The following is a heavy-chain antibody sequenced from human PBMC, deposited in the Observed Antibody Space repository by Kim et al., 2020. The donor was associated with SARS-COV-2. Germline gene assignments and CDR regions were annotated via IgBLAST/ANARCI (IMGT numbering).Heavy chain of an antibody. CDR1: GGSFSGYY. J-gene: IGHJ5*02. D-gene: IGHD3-3*01. V-gene: IGHV4-34*01. Sequence: SETLSLTCAVYGGSFSGYYWSWIRQPPGKGLEWIGEINHSGSTNYNPSLKSRVTISVDTSKNQFSLKLSSVTAADTAVYYCARGDTTYYDFWSGYSHWFDPWGQGTLVTVSS. CDR2: INHSGST. CDR3: ARGDTTYYDFWSGYSHWFDP.